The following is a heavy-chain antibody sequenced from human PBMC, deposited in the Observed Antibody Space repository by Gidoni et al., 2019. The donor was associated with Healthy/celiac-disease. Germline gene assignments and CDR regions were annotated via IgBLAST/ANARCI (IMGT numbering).Heavy chain of an antibody. D-gene: IGHD3-22*01. J-gene: IGHJ3*02. Sequence: EVQLVESGGGLVQPGRSLRLSCAASGFTFDDYAMHWVRQAPGKGLEWVSGISWNSGSIGYADSVKGRFTISRDNAKNSLYLQMNSLRAEDTALYYCAKDISWLSAFDIWGQGIMVTVSS. V-gene: IGHV3-9*01. CDR3: AKDISWLSAFDI. CDR1: GFTFDDYA. CDR2: ISWNSGSI.